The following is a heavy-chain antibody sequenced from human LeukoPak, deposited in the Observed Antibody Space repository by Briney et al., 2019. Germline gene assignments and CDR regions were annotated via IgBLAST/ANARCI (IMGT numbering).Heavy chain of an antibody. Sequence: SETLSLTCTVSGGSISSYYWSWIRQPAGKGLEWIGRIYTSGSTNYNPSLKSRVTMSVDTSKNQFSLKLSSVTAADTAVYYCATTKYYYGSGSYYSGYYYYGMDVWGQGTTVTVSS. J-gene: IGHJ6*02. CDR3: ATTKYYYGSGSYYSGYYYYGMDV. CDR1: GGSISSYY. CDR2: IYTSGST. V-gene: IGHV4-4*07. D-gene: IGHD3-10*01.